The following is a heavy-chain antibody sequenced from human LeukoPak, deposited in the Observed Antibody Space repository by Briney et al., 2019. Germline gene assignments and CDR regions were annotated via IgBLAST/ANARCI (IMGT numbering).Heavy chain of an antibody. CDR3: TTVKYYYGSGSYC. CDR1: GFTFSSYS. V-gene: IGHV3-15*01. CDR2: IKSKTDGGTT. D-gene: IGHD3-10*01. J-gene: IGHJ4*02. Sequence: SGGSLRLSCAASGFTFSSYSMTWVRQAPGKGLEWVGRIKSKTDGGTTDYAAPVKGRFTISRDDSKNTLYLQMNSLKTEDTAVYYCTTVKYYYGSGSYCWGQGTLVTVSS.